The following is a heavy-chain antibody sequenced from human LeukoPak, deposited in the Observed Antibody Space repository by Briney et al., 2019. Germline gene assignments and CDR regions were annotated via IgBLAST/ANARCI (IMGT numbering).Heavy chain of an antibody. CDR1: GFTSSDYW. CDR2: FKNDGSSA. CDR3: ARLTRVGYNSYVY. D-gene: IGHD5-24*01. J-gene: IGHJ1*01. Sequence: GGSLRLSCAVSGFTSSDYWMHWVRQAPGKGLVWVSRFKNDGSSATYADSVKGRFTISRDEAKNTRYLQMNSLRVEDTAVYYCARLTRVGYNSYVYWGQGTLVTVSS. V-gene: IGHV3-74*01.